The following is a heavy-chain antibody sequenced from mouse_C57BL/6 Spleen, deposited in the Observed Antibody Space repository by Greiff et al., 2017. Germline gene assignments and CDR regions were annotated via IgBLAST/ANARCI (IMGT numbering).Heavy chain of an antibody. Sequence: EVQLKQSGAELVKPGASVKLSCTASGFNIKDYYMHWVKQRTEQGLEWIGRIDPEDGETIYAPKFQGKATITADTSSNTAYLQLSSLTSEDTAVYYCARCYYGKDWYFDVWGTGTTVTVSS. V-gene: IGHV14-2*01. D-gene: IGHD2-1*01. CDR1: GFNIKDYY. CDR3: ARCYYGKDWYFDV. CDR2: IDPEDGET. J-gene: IGHJ1*03.